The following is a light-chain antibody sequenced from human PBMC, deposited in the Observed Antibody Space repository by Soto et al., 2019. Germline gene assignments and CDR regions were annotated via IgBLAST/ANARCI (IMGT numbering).Light chain of an antibody. CDR1: QGISSY. CDR2: AAS. CDR3: QQLNSYPRIT. V-gene: IGKV1-9*01. J-gene: IGKJ5*01. Sequence: IQLTQSPSSLSASVGDRVTITCRASQGISSYLAWYQQKPGKAPKLLIYAASTLQSGVPSRFSGSGSGTDLTLTISSLQPEDFATYYCQQLNSYPRITFGQGTRLEIK.